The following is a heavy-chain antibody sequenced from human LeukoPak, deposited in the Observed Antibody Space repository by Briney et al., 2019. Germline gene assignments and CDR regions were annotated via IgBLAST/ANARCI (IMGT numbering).Heavy chain of an antibody. J-gene: IGHJ6*03. D-gene: IGHD5-12*01. V-gene: IGHV3-30*02. Sequence: GVSLRLSCAASGFTFSSYGMHWVRQAPGKGLEWVAFIRYDGSNKYYADSVKGRFTISRDNSKNTLYLHVNSLRPEETAVYYCAKGSAYEAQYYYYYMDVWGKGTTVTISS. CDR3: AKGSAYEAQYYYYYMDV. CDR1: GFTFSSYG. CDR2: IRYDGSNK.